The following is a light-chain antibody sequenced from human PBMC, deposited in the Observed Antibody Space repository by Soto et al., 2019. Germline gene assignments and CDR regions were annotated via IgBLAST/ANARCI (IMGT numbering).Light chain of an antibody. J-gene: IGKJ1*01. CDR2: AAS. Sequence: DIQLTQSPCFLSASVGDRVTITCRASQSISSYLNWYQQKPGKAPKLLIYAASSLHSGVPSRFSGSGSGTDFTLTISSLQPEDFATYYCQQSYSTPRTFGQGTKVDIK. CDR1: QSISSY. V-gene: IGKV1-39*01. CDR3: QQSYSTPRT.